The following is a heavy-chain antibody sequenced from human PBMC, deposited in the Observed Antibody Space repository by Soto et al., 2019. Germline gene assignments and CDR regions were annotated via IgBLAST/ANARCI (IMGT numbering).Heavy chain of an antibody. J-gene: IGHJ3*02. Sequence: GGSLRLSCAASGFMFSTYSMSWVRQAPGKGLEWVSHITGSAGTTYYADSVKGRFTISRDTSRNTLYLQMNSLRAEDTALYYCAKCIQVHWNYDAFHIWGQGTMVTVS. D-gene: IGHD1-7*01. CDR2: ITGSAGTT. CDR3: AKCIQVHWNYDAFHI. V-gene: IGHV3-23*01. CDR1: GFMFSTYS.